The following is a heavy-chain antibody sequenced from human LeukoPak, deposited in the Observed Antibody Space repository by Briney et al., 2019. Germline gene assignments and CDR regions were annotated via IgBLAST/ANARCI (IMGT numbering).Heavy chain of an antibody. J-gene: IGHJ4*02. CDR2: ISSSSSYI. Sequence: GGSLRLSCAASGFTFSSYSMNWVRQAPGKGLEWVSSISSSSSYIYYADSVKGRFTISRDNAKNSLYLQMNSLRAEDTAVYYCARVQTWWELNDYWGQGTLVTVSS. CDR3: ARVQTWWELNDY. CDR1: GFTFSSYS. V-gene: IGHV3-21*01. D-gene: IGHD1-26*01.